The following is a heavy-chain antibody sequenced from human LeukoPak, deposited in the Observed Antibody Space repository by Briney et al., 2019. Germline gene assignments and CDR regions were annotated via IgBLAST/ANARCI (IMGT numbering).Heavy chain of an antibody. D-gene: IGHD1-26*01. CDR2: IIPIFGTA. CDR3: ARHPRVGAQGVDY. Sequence: SVKVSCKASGGTFSSYAISWVRQAPGQGLEWMGGIIPIFGTANYAQKFQGRVSITADESTSTAYMELSSLRSEDTAVYYCARHPRVGAQGVDYWGQGTLVTVSS. V-gene: IGHV1-69*13. J-gene: IGHJ4*02. CDR1: GGTFSSYA.